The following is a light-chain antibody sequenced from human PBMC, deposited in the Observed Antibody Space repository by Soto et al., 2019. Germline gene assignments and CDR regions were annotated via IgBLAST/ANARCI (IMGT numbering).Light chain of an antibody. CDR1: QSVSSN. J-gene: IGKJ4*01. CDR3: QQYDSSPLT. CDR2: GAS. Sequence: EIVMTQSPSTLSVSPGERSSLSCMASQSVSSNLAWYQQKPGQAPRLLIYGASTRATGIPARFSGSGSGTDFTLTISRLEPEDFAVYYCQQYDSSPLTFGGGTKVDIK. V-gene: IGKV3-15*01.